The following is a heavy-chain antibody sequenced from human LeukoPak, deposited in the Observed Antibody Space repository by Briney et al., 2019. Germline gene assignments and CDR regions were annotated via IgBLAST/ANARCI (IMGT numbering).Heavy chain of an antibody. V-gene: IGHV3-30*18. D-gene: IGHD3-22*01. CDR2: ISYDGSNT. J-gene: IGHJ5*02. Sequence: GGSLRLSCAASGFTFSRNGIHWVRQAPGKGLEWVAVISYDGSNTFYSNSVKGQFTISRDNSKNTVYLQMNSLRAEDTAVYYCAKDFHTSGSPWGQGTLVTVSS. CDR3: AKDFHTSGSP. CDR1: GFTFSRNG.